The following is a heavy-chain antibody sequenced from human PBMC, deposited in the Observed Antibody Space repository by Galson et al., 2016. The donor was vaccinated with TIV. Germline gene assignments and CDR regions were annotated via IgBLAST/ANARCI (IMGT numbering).Heavy chain of an antibody. Sequence: SLRLSCAASEINFSRFWMHWVRHVPGKGLMWVSRITDDGSDTVYADSVRGRFTISRDNAMDTLYLQLDSLRAEDTGVYYCARGRRYYGVDVWGQGTTVTVSS. D-gene: IGHD2-15*01. V-gene: IGHV3-74*01. CDR3: ARGRRYYGVDV. J-gene: IGHJ6*02. CDR1: EINFSRFW. CDR2: ITDDGSDT.